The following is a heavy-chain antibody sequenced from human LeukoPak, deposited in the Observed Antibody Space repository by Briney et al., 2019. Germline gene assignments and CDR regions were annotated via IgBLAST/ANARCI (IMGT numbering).Heavy chain of an antibody. CDR1: GFTFSSYG. CDR2: ISSSGSTI. V-gene: IGHV3-48*03. J-gene: IGHJ3*02. Sequence: GGSLRLSCAASGFTFSSYGMNWVRQAPGKGLEWVSYISSSGSTIYYADSVKGRFTISRDNAKNSLYLQMNSLRAEDTAVYYCARDLYYYDSSGYYYVGAFDIWGQGTMVTVSS. CDR3: ARDLYYYDSSGYYYVGAFDI. D-gene: IGHD3-22*01.